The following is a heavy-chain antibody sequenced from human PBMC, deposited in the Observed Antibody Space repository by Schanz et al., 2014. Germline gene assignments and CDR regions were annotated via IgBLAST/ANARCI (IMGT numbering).Heavy chain of an antibody. CDR1: GFTFSSYA. CDR2: ISGSGGDT. Sequence: EVQLLESGGGLVQPGGSLRLSCAASGFTFSSYAMSWVRQAPGKGLEWVSAISGSGGDTYYADSVKGRFTISRDNSKNTLYLQMNSLRAEDTAVYFCAKDRWRATVMVDAFDIWGQGTKVTVSS. J-gene: IGHJ3*02. V-gene: IGHV3-23*01. D-gene: IGHD4-4*01. CDR3: AKDRWRATVMVDAFDI.